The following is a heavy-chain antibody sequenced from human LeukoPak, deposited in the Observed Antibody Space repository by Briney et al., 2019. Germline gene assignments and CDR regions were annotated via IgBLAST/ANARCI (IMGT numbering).Heavy chain of an antibody. D-gene: IGHD1-7*01. Sequence: GKSLKISCKGSGYSFTSYWIGWVRQMPGKGLEWMGIIYPGDSDTRYSPSFQGQVTISADKSISTAYLQWSSLKASDTAMYYCASRVTYNWNYRDAFDIWGQGTMVTVSS. V-gene: IGHV5-51*01. CDR2: IYPGDSDT. CDR1: GYSFTSYW. CDR3: ASRVTYNWNYRDAFDI. J-gene: IGHJ3*02.